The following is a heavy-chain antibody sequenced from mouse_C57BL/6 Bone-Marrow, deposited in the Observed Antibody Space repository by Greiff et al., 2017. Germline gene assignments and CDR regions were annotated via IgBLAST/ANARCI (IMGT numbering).Heavy chain of an antibody. Sequence: VKLMESGAELARPGASVKLSCKASGYTFTSYGISWVKQRTGQGLEWIGEIYPRSGNTYYNEKFKGKATLTADKSSSTAYMELRSLTSEDSAVYFCARGYDDDEHHDYWGQGTTLTVSS. CDR3: ARGYDDDEHHDY. J-gene: IGHJ2*01. V-gene: IGHV1-81*01. D-gene: IGHD2-4*01. CDR1: GYTFTSYG. CDR2: IYPRSGNT.